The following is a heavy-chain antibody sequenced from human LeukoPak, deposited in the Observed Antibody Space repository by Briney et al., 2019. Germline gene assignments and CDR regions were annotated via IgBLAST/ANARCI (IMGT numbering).Heavy chain of an antibody. CDR1: GGTFSSYA. Sequence: SVKVSCKASGGTFSSYAISWVRQAPGQGLEWMGGIIPIFGTANYAQKFQGRVTITADESTSTAYMELSSLRTEDTAVYYCARGLVRYYYGMDVWGQGTTVTVSS. CDR2: IIPIFGTA. J-gene: IGHJ6*02. D-gene: IGHD6-19*01. CDR3: ARGLVRYYYGMDV. V-gene: IGHV1-69*13.